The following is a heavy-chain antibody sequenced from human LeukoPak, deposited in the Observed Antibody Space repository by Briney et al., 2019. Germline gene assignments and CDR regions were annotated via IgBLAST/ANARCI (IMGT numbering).Heavy chain of an antibody. V-gene: IGHV3-48*01. CDR2: ISSSSSTI. J-gene: IGHJ4*02. Sequence: GGSLRLSCAASGFTFSSYSMNWVRQAPGKGLEWVSYISSSSSTIYYADSVKGRFTISRDNAKNSLYLQMNSLRAEDTAVYYCARHEFGLVFAIDYWGQGTLVTVSS. D-gene: IGHD3/OR15-3a*01. CDR3: ARHEFGLVFAIDY. CDR1: GFTFSSYS.